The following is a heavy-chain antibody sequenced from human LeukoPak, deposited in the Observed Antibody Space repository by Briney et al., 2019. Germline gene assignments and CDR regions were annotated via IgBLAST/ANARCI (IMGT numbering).Heavy chain of an antibody. CDR1: GFTFSSYS. CDR3: ARVSTTDYYYGMDV. D-gene: IGHD2/OR15-2a*01. Sequence: GGSLRLSCAASGFTFSSYSMNWARQAPGKGLEWVSSISSSSSYIYYADSVKGRFTISRDNAKNSLYLQMNSLRAEDTAVYYCARVSTTDYYYGMDVWGQGTTVTVFS. J-gene: IGHJ6*02. CDR2: ISSSSSYI. V-gene: IGHV3-21*01.